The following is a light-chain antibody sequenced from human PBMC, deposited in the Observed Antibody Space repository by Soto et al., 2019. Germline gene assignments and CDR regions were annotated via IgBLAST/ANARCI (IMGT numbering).Light chain of an antibody. J-gene: IGKJ4*01. Sequence: EIVMTQSPVTLSVSPGERATLSCRASQTIRSDLAWYQQKPGRAPRLLISDASTRATSIPARFNGSGSGTEFTLAISSLQSEDFAIYYCHQYNTWPLTFGGGTKVEIK. CDR1: QTIRSD. CDR2: DAS. V-gene: IGKV3-15*01. CDR3: HQYNTWPLT.